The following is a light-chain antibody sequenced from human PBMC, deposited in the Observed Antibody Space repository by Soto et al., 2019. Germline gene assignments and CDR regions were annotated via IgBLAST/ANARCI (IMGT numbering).Light chain of an antibody. Sequence: IQMTQSPSSMSATVGDTVTISIRASRGVRSDVAWYQQRPGSVPKVLIYGAFNLYTGVPSRFSGSGYGSDFSLTISSLQPEDVATYYCQNYTSAPLTFGGGTKVDIK. CDR3: QNYTSAPLT. CDR2: GAF. J-gene: IGKJ4*01. CDR1: RGVRSD. V-gene: IGKV1-27*01.